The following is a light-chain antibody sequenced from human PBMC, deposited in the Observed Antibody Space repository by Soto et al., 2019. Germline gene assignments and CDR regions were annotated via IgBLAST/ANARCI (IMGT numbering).Light chain of an antibody. J-gene: IGKJ1*01. CDR1: QTISSW. Sequence: DIQMTQPQSSLSGSVGDRVTITCRASQTISSWLAWYQQEPGKAPKLLIYKASTLKSGVPSRFSGSGSGTEFTLTISSLQPDDFATYYCQHYNSYSEAFGQGTKVAI. CDR3: QHYNSYSEA. CDR2: KAS. V-gene: IGKV1-5*03.